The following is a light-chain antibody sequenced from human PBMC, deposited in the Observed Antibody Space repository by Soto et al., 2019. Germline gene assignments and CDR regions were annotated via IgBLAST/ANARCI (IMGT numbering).Light chain of an antibody. V-gene: IGLV2-14*03. CDR1: SSDVGSYNY. Sequence: QLVLTQPASVSGSPGQWITISCTGTSSDVGSYNYVSWYQQHPGKAPKLIIYDVSNRPSGVSNRFSGSKSGNTASLTISGLQAEDEADYYCSSYTISSTLVFGGGTQLTVL. J-gene: IGLJ2*01. CDR2: DVS. CDR3: SSYTISSTLV.